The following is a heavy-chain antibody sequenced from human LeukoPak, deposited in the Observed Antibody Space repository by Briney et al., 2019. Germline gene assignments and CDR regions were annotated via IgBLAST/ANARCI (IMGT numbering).Heavy chain of an antibody. CDR3: AKVRSGNHYYFDY. CDR1: GFTFSDFA. D-gene: IGHD1-14*01. CDR2: MSASGSHT. Sequence: GGSLRLSCAASGFTFSDFAMSWVRQAPGKGLEWVSGMSASGSHTHSADFVKGRFTISRDNFKNTLYLQMNGLRVEDTAVYYCAKVRSGNHYYFDYWGQGTLVTVSS. J-gene: IGHJ4*02. V-gene: IGHV3-23*01.